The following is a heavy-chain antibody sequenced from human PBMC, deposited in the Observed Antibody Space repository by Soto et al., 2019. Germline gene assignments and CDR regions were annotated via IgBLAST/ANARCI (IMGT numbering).Heavy chain of an antibody. J-gene: IGHJ4*02. CDR1: GYTFTDYW. D-gene: IGHD6-6*01. Sequence: PGESLKISCKGSGYTFTDYWISWVRQMPGKGLEWMGRIDPSGSYTTYSPSFQGHVTISADKSITTAYLQWSSLKASDTAMYYCARLWSTSSPDYCGQGTPLTVSS. V-gene: IGHV5-10-1*01. CDR3: ARLWSTSSPDY. CDR2: IDPSGSYT.